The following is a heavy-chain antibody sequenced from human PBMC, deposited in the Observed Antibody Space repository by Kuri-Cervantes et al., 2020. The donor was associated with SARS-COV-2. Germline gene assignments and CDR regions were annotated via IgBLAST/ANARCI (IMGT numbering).Heavy chain of an antibody. CDR3: AKDLFEALSGSDLGGGYYYYGMDV. Sequence: RSLRLSCAASGFTFSSYAMSWVRQAPGKGLEWVSAISGSGGSTYYADSVKGRFTISRDNSKNTLYLQMNSLRAEDTAVYYCAKDLFEALSGSDLGGGYYYYGMDVWGQGTTVTVSS. CDR1: GFTFSSYA. D-gene: IGHD1-26*01. V-gene: IGHV3-23*01. J-gene: IGHJ6*02. CDR2: ISGSGGST.